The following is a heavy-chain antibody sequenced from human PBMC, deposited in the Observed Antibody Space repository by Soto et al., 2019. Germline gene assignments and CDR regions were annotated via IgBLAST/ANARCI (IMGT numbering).Heavy chain of an antibody. CDR3: AREVSPGSSSLYRAAFDI. CDR2: IKKDGSKI. J-gene: IGHJ3*02. CDR1: GFSFGSSW. D-gene: IGHD6-13*01. Sequence: EVQLVESGGGLVQPGGSLRLSCAASGFSFGSSWMTWVRQAPGKGREWVANIKKDGSKINYLDSVRGRFTVSRDNAKNFLYLEMNGPRAAGTALYYCAREVSPGSSSLYRAAFDIWGQGTRVTVSS. V-gene: IGHV3-7*04.